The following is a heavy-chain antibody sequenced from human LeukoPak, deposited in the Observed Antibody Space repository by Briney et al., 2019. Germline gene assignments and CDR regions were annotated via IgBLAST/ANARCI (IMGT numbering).Heavy chain of an antibody. V-gene: IGHV4-34*01. CDR2: INHSGST. Sequence: SETLSLTCAVYGGSFSGYYWSWIRQPPGKGLEWIGEINHSGSTNYNPSLKSRVTISVDTSKNQFSLKLSSVTAADTAVYYCARGRALWFGELSQRTIFDYWGQGTLVTVSS. D-gene: IGHD3-10*01. CDR3: ARGRALWFGELSQRTIFDY. J-gene: IGHJ4*02. CDR1: GGSFSGYY.